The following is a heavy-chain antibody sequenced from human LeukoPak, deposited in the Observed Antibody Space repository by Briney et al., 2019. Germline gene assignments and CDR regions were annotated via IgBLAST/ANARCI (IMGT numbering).Heavy chain of an antibody. CDR1: GGSISSYY. CDR2: IYYSGSP. CDR3: ARGYDSSGYYFDY. J-gene: IGHJ4*02. V-gene: IGHV4-59*01. Sequence: SETLSLTCTVSGGSISSYYWTWIRQPPGKGLEWIGYIYYSGSPNYNPSLKSRVTTSVDTSKNQFSLRLSSVTAADTAVYYCARGYDSSGYYFDYWGQGALVTVSP. D-gene: IGHD3-22*01.